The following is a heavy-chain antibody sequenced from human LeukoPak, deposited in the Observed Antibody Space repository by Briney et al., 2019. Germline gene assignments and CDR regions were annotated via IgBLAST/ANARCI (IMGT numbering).Heavy chain of an antibody. CDR2: MNPNSGNT. Sequence: ASVKVSCKASGYTFTSYDINWVRQATGQGLEWMGWMNPNSGNTGYAQKFQGRVTMTRNTSISTAYMELSSLRSEDTAVYYCSTDQGGDILTGCWGQGTLVTVSS. D-gene: IGHD3-9*01. CDR1: GYTFTSYD. V-gene: IGHV1-8*01. CDR3: STDQGGDILTGC. J-gene: IGHJ4*02.